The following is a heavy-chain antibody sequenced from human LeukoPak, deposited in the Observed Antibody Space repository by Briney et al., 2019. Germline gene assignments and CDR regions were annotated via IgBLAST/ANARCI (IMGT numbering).Heavy chain of an antibody. J-gene: IGHJ3*02. D-gene: IGHD2-2*01. CDR2: ISWNKGRL. V-gene: IGHV3-9*03. CDR3: ANGCSSSSCYSAFDI. Sequence: GGSLRHFCGPWGFPLEHLVMHGLGQAPGKGREGVAGISWNKGRLDYVDSVKGRFTISRDNAKNFLYLQMTSMRVEDMALYYCANGCSSSSCYSAFDIWGQGTMVTVSS. CDR1: GFPLEHLV.